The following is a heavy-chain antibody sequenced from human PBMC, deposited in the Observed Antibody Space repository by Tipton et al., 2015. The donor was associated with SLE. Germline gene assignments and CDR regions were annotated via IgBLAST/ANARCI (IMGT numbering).Heavy chain of an antibody. J-gene: IGHJ6*01. V-gene: IGHV1-24*01. CDR2: FDPEDGET. CDR3: ATGKFGVVVGGYYFGRDG. CDR1: GYTLTELS. Sequence: QLVQSGAEVKKPGASVKVSCKVSGYTLTELSMHWVQQAPGKGLEWMVGFDPEDGETIYAQKFQGRVTMTEDTSTDTAYMELSSLRSEDTAVYYCATGKFGVVVGGYYFGRDGWGQGTTVTVSS. D-gene: IGHD1-26*01.